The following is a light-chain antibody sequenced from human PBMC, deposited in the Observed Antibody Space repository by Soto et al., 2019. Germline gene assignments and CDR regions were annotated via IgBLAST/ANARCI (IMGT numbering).Light chain of an antibody. J-gene: IGKJ2*01. Sequence: EIVLTQSPATLSLSPGERATLSCRASQSVSSYLAWYQQKPGHAPRLLIYDASNRATGIPARFSGSGSGTDFTLTISSLEPEDFALYYCQQRSNWPPYTFGQGTKLEIK. V-gene: IGKV3-11*01. CDR1: QSVSSY. CDR3: QQRSNWPPYT. CDR2: DAS.